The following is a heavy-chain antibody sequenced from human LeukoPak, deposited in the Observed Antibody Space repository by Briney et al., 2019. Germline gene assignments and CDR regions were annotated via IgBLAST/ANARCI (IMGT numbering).Heavy chain of an antibody. D-gene: IGHD1-1*01. CDR1: GGSISSSSYY. V-gene: IGHV4-39*07. CDR2: IYYSGST. Sequence: PSETLSLTCTVSGGSISSSSYYWGWIRQPPGKGLEWIGSIYYSGSTYYNPSLKSRVTISVDTSKNQFSLKLSSVTAADTAVYYCARDWNQMRIFDYWGQGTLVTVSS. CDR3: ARDWNQMRIFDY. J-gene: IGHJ4*02.